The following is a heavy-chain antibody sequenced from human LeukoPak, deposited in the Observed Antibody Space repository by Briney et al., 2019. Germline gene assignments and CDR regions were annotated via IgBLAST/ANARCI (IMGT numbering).Heavy chain of an antibody. V-gene: IGHV1-18*01. CDR1: GYTFTSYG. CDR3: ATNPTYYYGSGSLDV. Sequence: ASVKVSCKASGYTFTSYGISWVRQAPGQGLEWMGWISAYNGNTNYAQKLQGRVTMTTDTSTSIAYMELRSLRSDDTAVYYCATNPTYYYGSGSLDVWGQGTTVTVSS. J-gene: IGHJ6*02. CDR2: ISAYNGNT. D-gene: IGHD3-10*01.